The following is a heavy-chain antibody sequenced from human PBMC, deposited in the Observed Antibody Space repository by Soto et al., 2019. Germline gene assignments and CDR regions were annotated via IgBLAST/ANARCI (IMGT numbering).Heavy chain of an antibody. CDR1: GFTFSSYG. CDR3: ARSYYDFWSGSSAYYYYMDV. Sequence: QVQLVESGGGVVQPGRSLRLSCAASGFTFSSYGMHWVRQAPGKGLEWGAGIGYDGINKYYADSVKGRFTISRDNSKNTLYLQMNSLRAEDTAVYYCARSYYDFWSGSSAYYYYMDVWGKGTTVTVSS. D-gene: IGHD3-3*01. J-gene: IGHJ6*03. CDR2: IGYDGINK. V-gene: IGHV3-33*01.